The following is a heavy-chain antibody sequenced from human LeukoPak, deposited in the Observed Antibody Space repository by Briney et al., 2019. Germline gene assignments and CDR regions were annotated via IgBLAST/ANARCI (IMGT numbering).Heavy chain of an antibody. CDR2: ISSSSSTI. CDR1: GFTFSSYS. CDR3: ARGGYSGYVSLDYGDYVGFDY. D-gene: IGHD5-12*01. Sequence: GGSLRLSCAASGFTFSSYSMNWVRQAPGKGLEWVSYISSSSSTIYYADSVKGRFTISRDNAKNSLYLQMNSLRAEDTAVYYCARGGYSGYVSLDYGDYVGFDYWGQGTLVTVSS. V-gene: IGHV3-48*01. J-gene: IGHJ4*02.